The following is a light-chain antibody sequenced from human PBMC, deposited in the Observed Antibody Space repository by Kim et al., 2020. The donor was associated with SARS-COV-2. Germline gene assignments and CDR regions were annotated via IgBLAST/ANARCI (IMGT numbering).Light chain of an antibody. CDR2: EAS. CDR1: HDISKY. CDR3: QHYSSIPYS. J-gene: IGKJ2*03. Sequence: SASVGDRVIITCQASHDISKYLNGYQQKPGRAPKLLIYEASNLETGVPSRFSGRGSETDFTFTISSLQPEDIATYYCQHYSSIPYSFGQGTKLEI. V-gene: IGKV1-33*01.